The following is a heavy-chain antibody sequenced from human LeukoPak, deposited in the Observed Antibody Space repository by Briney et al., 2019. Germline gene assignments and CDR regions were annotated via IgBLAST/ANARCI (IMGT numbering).Heavy chain of an antibody. Sequence: GGSLRLSCAASGFTFSSYWMHWVRQAPGKGLVWVSRINSDGSSTSYADSVKGRFTISRDNAKNTLYLQMNSLRAEDAAVYYCARGYCSGGSCYSDYWGQGTLVTVSS. J-gene: IGHJ4*02. CDR3: ARGYCSGGSCYSDY. D-gene: IGHD2-15*01. CDR2: INSDGSST. CDR1: GFTFSSYW. V-gene: IGHV3-74*01.